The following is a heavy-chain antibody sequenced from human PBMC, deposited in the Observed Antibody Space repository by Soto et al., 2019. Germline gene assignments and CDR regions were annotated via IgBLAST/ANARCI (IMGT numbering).Heavy chain of an antibody. CDR1: GFTFSSYG. V-gene: IGHV3-33*01. J-gene: IGHJ4*02. Sequence: GVSLRLSFATSGFTFSSYGMHWVRQAPGKGLEWVAVIWYDGSNKYYADSVKGRFTISRDNSKNTLYLQMNSLRAEDTSVYYCARALSHRDSTHTRLDYWGQGT. CDR3: ARALSHRDSTHTRLDY. D-gene: IGHD3-16*01. CDR2: IWYDGSNK.